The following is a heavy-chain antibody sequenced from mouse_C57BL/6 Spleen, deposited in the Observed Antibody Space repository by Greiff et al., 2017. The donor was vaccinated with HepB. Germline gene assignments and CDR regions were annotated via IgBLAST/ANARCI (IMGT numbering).Heavy chain of an antibody. CDR2: ILPGSGST. V-gene: IGHV1-9*01. D-gene: IGHD1-1*01. J-gene: IGHJ1*03. CDR3: ARGWNYYGSSYWYFDV. CDR1: GYTFTGYW. Sequence: QVQLKESGAELMKPGASVKLSCKATGYTFTGYWIEWVKQRPGHGLEWIGEILPGSGSTNYNEKFKGKATFTADTSSNTAYMQLSSLTTEDSAIYYCARGWNYYGSSYWYFDVWGTGTTVTVSS.